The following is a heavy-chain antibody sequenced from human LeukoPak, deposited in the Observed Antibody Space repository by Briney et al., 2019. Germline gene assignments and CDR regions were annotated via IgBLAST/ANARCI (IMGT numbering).Heavy chain of an antibody. Sequence: ASVKVSCKASGYTFTSYYMHWVRQAPGQGLEWMGWINPNIGGTNYAQKFQGRVTMTRDTSTSTAYMELSRLRSDDTAVYYCARDWSGSYFGYWGQGTLVTVSS. J-gene: IGHJ4*02. CDR2: INPNIGGT. V-gene: IGHV1-2*02. CDR3: ARDWSGSYFGY. CDR1: GYTFTSYY. D-gene: IGHD3-3*01.